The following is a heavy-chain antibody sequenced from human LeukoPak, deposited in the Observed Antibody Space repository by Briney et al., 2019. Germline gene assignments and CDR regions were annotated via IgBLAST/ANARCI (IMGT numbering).Heavy chain of an antibody. CDR2: IYYSGST. D-gene: IGHD6-13*01. CDR1: GDSISTEGYY. J-gene: IGHJ5*02. CDR3: ARDNTPVAGTGLSWFDP. V-gene: IGHV4-39*07. Sequence: SETLSLTCTVSGDSISTEGYYWGWIRQPPGKELEWLASIYYSGSTHYNPSLKSRVTISVDTSKNQFSLKVTSVTAADTAVYYCARDNTPVAGTGLSWFDPWGQGTLVTVSS.